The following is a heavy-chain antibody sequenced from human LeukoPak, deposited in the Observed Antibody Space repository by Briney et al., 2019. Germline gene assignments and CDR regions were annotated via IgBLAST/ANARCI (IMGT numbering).Heavy chain of an antibody. CDR2: IIPIFGTA. CDR3: ARDYYGSGSYTDY. J-gene: IGHJ4*02. CDR1: EGTFSSYA. V-gene: IGHV1-69*05. Sequence: SVKVSCKASEGTFSSYAISWVRQAPGQGLEWMGGIIPIFGTANYVQKFQGRVTITTDESTSTAYMELSSLRSEDTAVYYCARDYYGSGSYTDYWGQGTLVTVSS. D-gene: IGHD3-10*01.